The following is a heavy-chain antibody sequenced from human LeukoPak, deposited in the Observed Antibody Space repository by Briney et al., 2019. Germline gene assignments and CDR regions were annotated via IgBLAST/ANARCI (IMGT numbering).Heavy chain of an antibody. CDR2: ISSSSSYI. CDR3: ARDPAMQTWLSAYYFDY. Sequence: PGGSLRLSCAASGFTFSSYSMNWVRQAPGKGLEWVSSISSSSSYIYYADSVKGRFTISRDNAKNSLYLQMNSLRAEDTAVYYCARDPAMQTWLSAYYFDYWGQGTQVTVSS. CDR1: GFTFSSYS. D-gene: IGHD3-22*01. J-gene: IGHJ4*02. V-gene: IGHV3-21*01.